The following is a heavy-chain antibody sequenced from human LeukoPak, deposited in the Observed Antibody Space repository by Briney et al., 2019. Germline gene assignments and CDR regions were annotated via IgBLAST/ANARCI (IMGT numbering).Heavy chain of an antibody. CDR2: ISSSSSTI. V-gene: IGHV3-48*01. CDR3: ARDPSRLVYYYCMDV. CDR1: GFTFSSYS. Sequence: TGGSLRLSCAASGFTFSSYSMNWVRQAPGKGLEWVSYISSSSSTIYYADSVKGRFTISRDNAKNSLYLQMNSLRAEDTAVYYCARDPSRLVYYYCMDVWSQGTTVTVSS. D-gene: IGHD6-6*01. J-gene: IGHJ6*02.